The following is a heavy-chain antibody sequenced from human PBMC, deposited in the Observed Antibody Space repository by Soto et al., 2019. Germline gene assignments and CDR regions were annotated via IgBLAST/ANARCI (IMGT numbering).Heavy chain of an antibody. CDR1: GYSFTSYW. CDR2: IYPGDSGT. CDR3: ARLGGSRVRDSSGYYYGRYYYYYYGMDV. V-gene: IGHV5-51*01. D-gene: IGHD3-22*01. J-gene: IGHJ6*02. Sequence: PGESLKISCKGSGYSFTSYWIGWVRQMPGKGLEWMGIIYPGDSGTRYSPSFQGQVTISADKSISTAYLQWSSLKASDTAMYYCARLGGSRVRDSSGYYYGRYYYYYYGMDVWGQGTTVTVSS.